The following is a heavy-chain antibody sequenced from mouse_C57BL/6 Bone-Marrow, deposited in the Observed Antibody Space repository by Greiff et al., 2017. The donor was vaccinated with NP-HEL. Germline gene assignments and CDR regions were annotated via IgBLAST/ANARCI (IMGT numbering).Heavy chain of an antibody. J-gene: IGHJ3*01. CDR2: IDPSDSYT. CDR1: GYTFTSYW. Sequence: QVQLQQPGAELVKPGASVKLSCKASGYTFTSYWMQWVKQRPGQGLEWIGEIDPSDSYTNYTQKFKGKATLTVDTSSSTAYMQLSSLTSEYSAVYYCARGPRRFAYWGQGTRVTVSA. CDR3: ARGPRRFAY. V-gene: IGHV1-50*01.